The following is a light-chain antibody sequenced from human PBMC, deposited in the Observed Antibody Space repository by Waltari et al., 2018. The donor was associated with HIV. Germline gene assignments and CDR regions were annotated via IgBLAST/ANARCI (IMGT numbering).Light chain of an antibody. CDR1: TSHLGSNY. CDR3: GTWDSSLGAGV. Sequence: SVLTQPPSVSAAPGQTITISSSGSTSHLGSNYVSWYQQFPGRTPKFLLYEDFRRPSGMPDRFSGSKSGTSATLGITGLQTGDEADYYCGTWDSSLGAGVFGGGTKVTV. CDR2: EDF. V-gene: IGLV1-51*02. J-gene: IGLJ3*02.